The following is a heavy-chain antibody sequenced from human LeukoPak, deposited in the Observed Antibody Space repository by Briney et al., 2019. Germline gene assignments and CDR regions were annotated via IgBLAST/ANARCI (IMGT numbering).Heavy chain of an antibody. J-gene: IGHJ4*02. Sequence: GGSLRLSCAASGFTFSSYAMSWVRQAPGKGLEWVAVISYDGSNKYYTDSVKGRFTISRDNSKNTLYLQMNSLRAEGTAVYYCARGAKERWLQLLDYWGQGTLVTVSS. D-gene: IGHD5-24*01. CDR2: ISYDGSNK. CDR3: ARGAKERWLQLLDY. CDR1: GFTFSSYA. V-gene: IGHV3-30-3*01.